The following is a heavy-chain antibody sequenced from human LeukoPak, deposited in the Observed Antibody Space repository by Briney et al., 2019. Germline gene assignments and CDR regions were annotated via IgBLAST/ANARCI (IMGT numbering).Heavy chain of an antibody. D-gene: IGHD4-23*01. CDR1: GFTFSAYE. CDR3: ARDTLEYSNSPDALDI. V-gene: IGHV3-48*03. CDR2: IGSSGSTV. Sequence: GGSLRLSCAASGFTFSAYEMNWVRQAPGKGLEWVSYIGSSGSTVHYADSAKGRFTISRDNAKNSLYMQMESLRDEDTAIYYCARDTLEYSNSPDALDIWGQGTMVTVSS. J-gene: IGHJ3*02.